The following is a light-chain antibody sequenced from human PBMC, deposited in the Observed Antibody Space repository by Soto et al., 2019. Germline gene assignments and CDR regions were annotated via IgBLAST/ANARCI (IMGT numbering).Light chain of an antibody. V-gene: IGKV1-5*03. Sequence: DIHMTQSPSTLSASVGDRVTITCRASQSISIWLAWYQQKPGKAPNLLIYKTSSLEAGVPSRFSGSGSGTVFALAISSLRPDDFATYYWQPGKDYSWTFGQGTKVEVK. CDR3: QPGKDYSWT. CDR1: QSISIW. CDR2: KTS. J-gene: IGKJ1*01.